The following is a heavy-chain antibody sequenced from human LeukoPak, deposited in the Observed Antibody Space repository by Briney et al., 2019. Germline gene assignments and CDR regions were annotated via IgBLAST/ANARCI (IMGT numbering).Heavy chain of an antibody. D-gene: IGHD3-22*01. CDR3: AKTNEFYDSSGYYYPENYFDY. CDR2: ISYHGSDK. J-gene: IGHJ4*02. V-gene: IGHV3-30*18. Sequence: GGSLRLSCAASGFSFRSYGMHWVRQAPGTGLEWVALISYHGSDKYSADSVKGRFTISRENSKNTLYLQMNSLRAEDTAVYYCAKTNEFYDSSGYYYPENYFDYWGQGTLVTVSS. CDR1: GFSFRSYG.